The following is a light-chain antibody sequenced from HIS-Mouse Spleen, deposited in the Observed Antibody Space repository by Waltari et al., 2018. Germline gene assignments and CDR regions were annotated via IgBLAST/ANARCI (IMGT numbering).Light chain of an antibody. J-gene: IGKJ5*01. Sequence: EMVLTQSPATLSLSPGERATLSCRASQSVSSYVAWYQQKPGQAPRLLIYDASNRATGIPARFSGSGSGTDFTLTISSLEPEDFAVYYCQQRSNWPPRITFGQGTRLEIK. V-gene: IGKV3-11*01. CDR3: QQRSNWPPRIT. CDR2: DAS. CDR1: QSVSSY.